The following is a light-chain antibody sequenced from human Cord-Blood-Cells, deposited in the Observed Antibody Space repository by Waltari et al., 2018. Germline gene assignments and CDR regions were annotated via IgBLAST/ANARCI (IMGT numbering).Light chain of an antibody. Sequence: QSVLTQPPSVSAAPGQKVTISCSGSSSNIGNTYVSWYQQRPGTAPKLLIYENNKRPSGIPDRFAGSKSGTSATLGITGLQTGDEADYYCGTWDSSLSAVVFGGGTKLTVL. CDR2: ENN. V-gene: IGLV1-51*01. J-gene: IGLJ2*01. CDR1: SSNIGNTY. CDR3: GTWDSSLSAVV.